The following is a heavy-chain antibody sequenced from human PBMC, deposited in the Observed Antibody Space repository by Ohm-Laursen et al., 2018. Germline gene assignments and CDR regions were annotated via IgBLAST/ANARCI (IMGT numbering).Heavy chain of an antibody. V-gene: IGHV3-30*03. CDR2: ISYDGSNT. Sequence: SSLRLSCAASGFTFIAYAMHWVRQAPGKGLEWVALISYDGSNTYYADSVKGRFTISRDKSKNTLSLQMNSLRVGDTAVYYCVRGSDCTGGSCYKIGHFDLWGRGTLVTVSS. CDR3: VRGSDCTGGSCYKIGHFDL. CDR1: GFTFIAYA. J-gene: IGHJ2*01. D-gene: IGHD2-15*01.